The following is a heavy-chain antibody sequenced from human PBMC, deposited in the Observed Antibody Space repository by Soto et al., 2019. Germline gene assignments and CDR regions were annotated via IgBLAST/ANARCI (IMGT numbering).Heavy chain of an antibody. CDR3: VKDRRFLEAWGAFDV. CDR2: ISWNSEVK. D-gene: IGHD3-3*01. Sequence: EMQLVESGGGLVQPGRSLRLSCAASGFTFDDYVMHWVRQVPGKGLEWVSGISWNSEVKLYADTTKGRFAISRDNAKNSLYLQIDGLGVEDTAFYYCVKDRRFLEAWGAFDVWGQGTLVTVSS. J-gene: IGHJ3*01. CDR1: GFTFDDYV. V-gene: IGHV3-9*01.